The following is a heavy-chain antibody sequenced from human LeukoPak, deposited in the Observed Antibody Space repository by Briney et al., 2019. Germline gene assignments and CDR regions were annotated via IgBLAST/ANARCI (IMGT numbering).Heavy chain of an antibody. J-gene: IGHJ4*02. Sequence: SETLSLTCAVSGGSISSSNWWSWVRQPPGKGLEWIGEIYHSGSTNYNPSLESRVTISVDKSKNQFSLKLSSVTAADTAVYYCARDKEIDYYGSGSTNGGFDYWGQGTLVTVSS. CDR3: ARDKEIDYYGSGSTNGGFDY. CDR2: IYHSGST. CDR1: GGSISSSNW. V-gene: IGHV4-4*02. D-gene: IGHD3-10*01.